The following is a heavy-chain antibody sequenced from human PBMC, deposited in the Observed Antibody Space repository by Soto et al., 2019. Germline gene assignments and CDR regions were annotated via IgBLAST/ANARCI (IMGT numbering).Heavy chain of an antibody. V-gene: IGHV3-74*01. D-gene: IGHD2-21*02. J-gene: IGHJ4*02. CDR2: VNSDESTT. CDR3: VCFECGRTAVVTAMEANGY. CDR1: GFTFSSYW. Sequence: GGSLRLSCAASGFTFSSYWMHRVRQGPGKGLVWVSRVNSDESTTSYADPVKGRFTISRDNAKNTLYLQMSSLRVEDTALYYCVCFECGRTAVVTAMEANGYWGQGALVTVSS.